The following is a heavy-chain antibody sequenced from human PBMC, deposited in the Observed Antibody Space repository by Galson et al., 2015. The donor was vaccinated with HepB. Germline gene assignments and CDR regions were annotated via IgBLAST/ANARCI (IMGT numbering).Heavy chain of an antibody. Sequence: SCKASGGTFSSYAISWVRQAPGQGLEWMGGIIPIFGTANYAQKFQGRVTITADESTSTAYMELSSLRSEDTAVYYCARRLGYSYGYSWYFDLWGRGTLVTVSS. V-gene: IGHV1-69*01. J-gene: IGHJ2*01. CDR3: ARRLGYSYGYSWYFDL. CDR1: GGTFSSYA. CDR2: IIPIFGTA. D-gene: IGHD5-18*01.